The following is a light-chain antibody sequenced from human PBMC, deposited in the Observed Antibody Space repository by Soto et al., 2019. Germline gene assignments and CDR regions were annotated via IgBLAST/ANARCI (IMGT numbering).Light chain of an antibody. V-gene: IGKV3-20*01. CDR2: DAS. CDR1: QSVSH. CDR3: QQYGGSPLYT. J-gene: IGKJ2*01. Sequence: EIVLTQSPGTLSLSPGETATLSCRASQSVSHLAWYQQKTGQAPRLLVYDASSRATGIPDRFSGSGSGTDFTLTISRLEPEDFAVSYCQQYGGSPLYTVGQGTRLEIK.